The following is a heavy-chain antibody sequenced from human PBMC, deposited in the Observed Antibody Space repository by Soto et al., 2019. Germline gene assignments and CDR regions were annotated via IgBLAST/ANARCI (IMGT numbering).Heavy chain of an antibody. V-gene: IGHV4-39*01. D-gene: IGHD4-17*01. Sequence: QLLESGPGLVKPSETLSLTCTVSGGSISSSSYYWGWIRQPPGKGLEWIGSIYYSGSTYYNPSLKSRVTISVDTSKNQFSLKLSSVTAADTAVYYCARPHYGDYDYGMDVWGQGTTVTVSS. CDR2: IYYSGST. CDR3: ARPHYGDYDYGMDV. J-gene: IGHJ6*02. CDR1: GGSISSSSYY.